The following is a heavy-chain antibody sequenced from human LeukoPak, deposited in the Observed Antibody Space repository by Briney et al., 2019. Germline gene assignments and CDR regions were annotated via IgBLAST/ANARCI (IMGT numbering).Heavy chain of an antibody. V-gene: IGHV3-33*08. Sequence: GGSLRLSCAASGFTFSSYGMHWLRQAPGKGLEWVAVIWYDGNTKYYADFVKGRFTISRDNSKNTLYLQLNSLRAEDTAVYNCARDRGSREDGMDVWGQGTTVTVSS. J-gene: IGHJ6*02. D-gene: IGHD3-16*01. CDR1: GFTFSSYG. CDR2: IWYDGNTK. CDR3: ARDRGSREDGMDV.